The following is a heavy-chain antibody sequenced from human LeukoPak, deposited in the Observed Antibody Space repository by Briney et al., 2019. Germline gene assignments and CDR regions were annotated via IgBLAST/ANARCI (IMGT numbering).Heavy chain of an antibody. V-gene: IGHV4-59*01. CDR2: ISYYGTT. D-gene: IGHD2/OR15-2a*01. CDR1: GGSISTYY. J-gene: IGHJ3*02. Sequence: SETLSLTCTVSGGSISTYYWSWIRQPPGKGLEWIGYISYYGTTNYHPSLKSRVTIPEDPSTNQFSLKLTCVTVADTAVYYCARSLQNRSSGRRFDVFEIWGQGTTVTVSS. CDR3: ARSLQNRSSGRRFDVFEI.